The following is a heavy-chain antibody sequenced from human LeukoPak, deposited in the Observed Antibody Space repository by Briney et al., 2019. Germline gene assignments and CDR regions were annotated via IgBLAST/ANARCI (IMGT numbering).Heavy chain of an antibody. CDR3: GRSMVAHWPRGIRY. J-gene: IGHJ4*02. CDR1: GFTFSNYW. V-gene: IGHV3-74*01. D-gene: IGHD2-15*01. CDR2: IDSYGTST. Sequence: PGGSLRLSCAASGFTFSNYWMHWVRQAPGKGLVWVSRIDSYGTSTNYADSVRGRLTIFRDNAKNTVYLRMNSLRAEDTAVYFCGRSMVAHWPRGIRYWGQGTLVTVSS.